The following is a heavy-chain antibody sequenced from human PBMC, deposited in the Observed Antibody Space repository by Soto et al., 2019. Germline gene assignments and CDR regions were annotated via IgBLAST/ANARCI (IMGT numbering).Heavy chain of an antibody. J-gene: IGHJ5*02. CDR2: MNPNRGNT. Sequence: ASVKVSCKASGYTFTSYDINWVRQATGQGLEWMGVMNPNRGNTAYAQKFQDRVTMTRNTSTSTVYMELSSLRSEDTAMYYCARSYISSSYWFDPWGQGTLVTVSS. V-gene: IGHV1-8*01. CDR1: GYTFTSYD. D-gene: IGHD6-6*01. CDR3: ARSYISSSYWFDP.